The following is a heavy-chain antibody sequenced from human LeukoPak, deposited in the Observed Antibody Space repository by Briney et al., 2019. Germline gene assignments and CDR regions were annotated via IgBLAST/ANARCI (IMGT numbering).Heavy chain of an antibody. J-gene: IGHJ5*02. Sequence: SETLSLTCAVYGGSFSGYYWSWIRQPPGKGLEWIGEINHSGSTNYNPSLKSRVTISVDTSKNQFSLKLSSVTAADTAVYYCARRGELRDWFDPWGQGTLVTVSS. D-gene: IGHD1-26*01. CDR2: INHSGST. V-gene: IGHV4-34*01. CDR3: ARRGELRDWFDP. CDR1: GGSFSGYY.